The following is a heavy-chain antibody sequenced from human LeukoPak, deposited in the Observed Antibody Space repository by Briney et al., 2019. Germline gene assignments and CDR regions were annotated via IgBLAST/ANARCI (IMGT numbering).Heavy chain of an antibody. D-gene: IGHD3-10*01. V-gene: IGHV4-59*12. J-gene: IGHJ4*02. Sequence: PLETLSLTCTVSGGSISSYYWSWIRQPPGKGLEWIGYIYYSGSTNYNPSLKSRVTMSVDTSKNQFSLKLSSVTAADTAVYYCARETPYYSIQDYWGQGTLVTVSS. CDR3: ARETPYYSIQDY. CDR1: GGSISSYY. CDR2: IYYSGST.